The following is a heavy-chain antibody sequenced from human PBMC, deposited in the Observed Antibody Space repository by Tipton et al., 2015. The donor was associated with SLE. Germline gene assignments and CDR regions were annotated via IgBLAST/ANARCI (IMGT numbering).Heavy chain of an antibody. J-gene: IGHJ4*02. CDR1: GFTFGSYG. CDR2: ISPSGDYT. Sequence: SLRLSCAASGFTFGSYGMHWVRQAPGQGLEYVAAISPSGDYTAYANSVEGRFTISRDNSKNTLYLQMGSLRAEDMAVYYCAKDRIVVVVAAFDYWGQGTLVTVSS. V-gene: IGHV3-64*01. CDR3: AKDRIVVVVAAFDY. D-gene: IGHD2-15*01.